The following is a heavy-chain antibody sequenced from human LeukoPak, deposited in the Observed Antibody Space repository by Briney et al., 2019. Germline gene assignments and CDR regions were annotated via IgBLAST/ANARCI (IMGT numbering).Heavy chain of an antibody. Sequence: SETLSLTCAVYGGSFSGYYWSWIRQPPGKGLEWIGSIYYSGSTYYNPSLKSRVTMSVDTSKNQFSLKLSSVTAADTAVYYCARGSRDGYYYYYMDVWGKGTTVTISS. D-gene: IGHD5-24*01. J-gene: IGHJ6*03. CDR2: IYYSGST. CDR1: GGSFSGYY. CDR3: ARGSRDGYYYYYMDV. V-gene: IGHV4-34*01.